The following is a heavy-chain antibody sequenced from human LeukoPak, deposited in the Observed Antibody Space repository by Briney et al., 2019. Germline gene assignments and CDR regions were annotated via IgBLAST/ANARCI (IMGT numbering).Heavy chain of an antibody. J-gene: IGHJ5*02. CDR3: ARDVLDYYDRSGYVT. V-gene: IGHV3-23*01. Sequence: GGSLRLSCAASGFTFSSYGMSWVRQAPGKGLEWVSSLTTGGSTFYADSVKGRFIISRDNSKNTLYLQLNSLRAEDTALYYCARDVLDYYDRSGYVTWGQGTLVTVSS. D-gene: IGHD3-22*01. CDR2: LTTGGST. CDR1: GFTFSSYG.